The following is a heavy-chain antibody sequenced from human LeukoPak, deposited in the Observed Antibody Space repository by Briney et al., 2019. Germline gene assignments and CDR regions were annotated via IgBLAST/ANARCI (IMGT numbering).Heavy chain of an antibody. Sequence: AASVKVSCXASGGTFSSYAISWVRQAPGQGLEWMGGIIPIFGTANYAQKFQGRVTITADESTSTAYMELSSLRSEDTAVYYCARARFDYGSGSYWFDPWGQGTLVTVSS. D-gene: IGHD3-10*01. CDR2: IIPIFGTA. J-gene: IGHJ5*02. V-gene: IGHV1-69*01. CDR1: GGTFSSYA. CDR3: ARARFDYGSGSYWFDP.